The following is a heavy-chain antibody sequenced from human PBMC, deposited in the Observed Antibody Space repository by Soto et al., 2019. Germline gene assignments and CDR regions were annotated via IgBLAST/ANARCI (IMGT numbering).Heavy chain of an antibody. J-gene: IGHJ6*02. V-gene: IGHV1-69*13. CDR2: IIPIFGTA. CDR3: ARGLTVYRYYGMDV. Sequence: GASVKVSCKASGGTSSSYAISWVRQAPGQGLEWMGGIIPIFGTANYAQKFQGRVAITADESTSTAYMELSSLRSEDTAVYYCARGLTVYRYYGMDVWGQGTTVTVSS. CDR1: GGTSSSYA. D-gene: IGHD2-8*01.